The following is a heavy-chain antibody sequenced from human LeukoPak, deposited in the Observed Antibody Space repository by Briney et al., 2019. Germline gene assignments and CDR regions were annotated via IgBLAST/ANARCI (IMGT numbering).Heavy chain of an antibody. CDR2: INHSGST. Sequence: SETLSLTCVVYGGSFSGYYWSRIRQPPGKGLEWIGEINHSGSTNYNPSLKSRVTISVDTSKNQFSLKLSSVTAADTAVYYCATTTVTTDAFDIWGQGTMVAVSS. D-gene: IGHD4-17*01. CDR3: ATTTVTTDAFDI. CDR1: GGSFSGYY. V-gene: IGHV4-34*01. J-gene: IGHJ3*02.